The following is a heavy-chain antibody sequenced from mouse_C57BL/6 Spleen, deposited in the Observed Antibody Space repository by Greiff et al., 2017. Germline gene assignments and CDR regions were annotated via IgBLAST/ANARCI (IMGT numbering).Heavy chain of an antibody. Sequence: EVQLQQSGAELVRPGASVKLSCTASGFNIKDYYMHWVKQRPEQGLEWIGRIDPEDGDTEYAPKFQGKATMTADTSSNTAYLQLSSLTSEDTAVYYCTPYSNYYYAMDYWGQGTSVTVSS. CDR2: IDPEDGDT. CDR3: TPYSNYYYAMDY. V-gene: IGHV14-1*01. CDR1: GFNIKDYY. D-gene: IGHD2-5*01. J-gene: IGHJ4*01.